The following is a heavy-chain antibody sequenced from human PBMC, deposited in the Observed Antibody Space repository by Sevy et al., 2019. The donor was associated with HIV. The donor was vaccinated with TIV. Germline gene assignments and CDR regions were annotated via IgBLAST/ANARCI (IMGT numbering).Heavy chain of an antibody. Sequence: GGSLRLSCAVSGFPVSSSYMNWVRQAPGKGLEWVSVFCTGSKTDYADSVKGRFTMSRDNSKNTLYLQMNGLRAEDTAVYYCARDKDAYYYGLDVWGHGTTVTVSS. CDR2: FCTGSKT. J-gene: IGHJ6*02. V-gene: IGHV3-53*01. CDR1: GFPVSSSY. CDR3: ARDKDAYYYGLDV.